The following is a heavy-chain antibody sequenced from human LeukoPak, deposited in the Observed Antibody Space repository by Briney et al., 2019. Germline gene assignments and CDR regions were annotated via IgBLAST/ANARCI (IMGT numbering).Heavy chain of an antibody. J-gene: IGHJ4*02. D-gene: IGHD3-3*01. CDR1: GGSISSYC. CDR2: IYYSGST. V-gene: IGHV4-59*01. CDR3: ARFGNYDFWSGYIDY. Sequence: PSETLSLTCTVPGGSISSYCWSWIRQPPGKGLEWIGYIYYSGSTNYNPSLKSRVTISVDTSKNQFSLKLSSVTAADTAVYYCARFGNYDFWSGYIDYWGQGTLVTVSS.